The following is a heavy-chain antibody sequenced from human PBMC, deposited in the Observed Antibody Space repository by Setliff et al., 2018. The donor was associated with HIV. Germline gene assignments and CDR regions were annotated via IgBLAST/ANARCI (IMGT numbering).Heavy chain of an antibody. V-gene: IGHV1-3*01. CDR2: INVGSGNT. Sequence: ASVKVSCKASGYGFTRKIIHWVRQAPGQRLEWMGWINVGSGNTKYSLRFQDRVTLTRDTSATTVYMELSSLRSEDTAVYYCARDVGSVWHNWFDPWGQGTLVTVSS. CDR1: GYGFTRKI. CDR3: ARDVGSVWHNWFDP. D-gene: IGHD6-19*01. J-gene: IGHJ5*02.